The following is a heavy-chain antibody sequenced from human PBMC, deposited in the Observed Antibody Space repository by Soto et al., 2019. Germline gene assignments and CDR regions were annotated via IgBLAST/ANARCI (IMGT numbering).Heavy chain of an antibody. Sequence: GGSLRLSCAASGFTFRSYAMSWVRQAPGKGLEWVSGISGSGGSTSYADSVKGRFTISRDNSKNTLYLQMNSLRAEDTAVYYCAKPRDILTGWGQGTLVTVSS. CDR1: GFTFRSYA. CDR2: ISGSGGST. J-gene: IGHJ4*02. D-gene: IGHD3-9*01. CDR3: AKPRDILTG. V-gene: IGHV3-23*01.